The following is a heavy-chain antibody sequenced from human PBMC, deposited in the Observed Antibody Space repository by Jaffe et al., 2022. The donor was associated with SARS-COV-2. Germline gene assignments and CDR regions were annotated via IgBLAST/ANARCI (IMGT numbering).Heavy chain of an antibody. J-gene: IGHJ4*02. Sequence: EVQLVESGGGLVQPGGSLRLSCVTSGFTFSSYWMSWVRQAPGKGLEWVATIKQDGSEKYYVDSVKGRFTISRDNAKNSLYLQMNSLTAEDTAVYSCARDRIPLVRGLLDCWGLGALVTVSS. V-gene: IGHV3-7*01. CDR2: IKQDGSEK. CDR1: GFTFSSYW. D-gene: IGHD3-10*01. CDR3: ARDRIPLVRGLLDC.